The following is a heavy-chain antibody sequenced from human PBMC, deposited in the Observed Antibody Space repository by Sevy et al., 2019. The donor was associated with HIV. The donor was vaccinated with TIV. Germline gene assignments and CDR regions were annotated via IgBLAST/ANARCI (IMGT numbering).Heavy chain of an antibody. J-gene: IGHJ6*03. Sequence: GGSLRLSCAASGFTFSNYGMHWVRQAPGKGLEWVSIVSNDGSKKYDAHSVKGRFTISRDNSKNTLYLQMNSLRAEDTAVYFCAKDRGFGGVIANYMDVWGKGATVTVSS. CDR2: VSNDGSKK. CDR3: AKDRGFGGVIANYMDV. V-gene: IGHV3-30*18. D-gene: IGHD3-16*02. CDR1: GFTFSNYG.